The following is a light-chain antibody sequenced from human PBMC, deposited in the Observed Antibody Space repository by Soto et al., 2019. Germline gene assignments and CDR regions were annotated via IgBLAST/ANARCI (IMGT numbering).Light chain of an antibody. V-gene: IGLV2-23*01. CDR1: SSDVGKYNL. CDR3: CSYSGSTGVV. Sequence: QSALTQPPSVSASPGQSITISCTGTSSDVGKYNLVSWYQQHPGKAPKLIIYEDIERPSGVSNRFSGSKSGNTASLTISGLQTEDEADYYCCSYSGSTGVVFGGGTKVTVL. CDR2: EDI. J-gene: IGLJ2*01.